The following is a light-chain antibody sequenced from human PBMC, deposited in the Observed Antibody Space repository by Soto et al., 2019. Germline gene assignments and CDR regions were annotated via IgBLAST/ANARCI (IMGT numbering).Light chain of an antibody. CDR2: DNS. CDR1: SSNIGNNY. CDR3: GSWDDSLNVV. J-gene: IGLJ2*01. V-gene: IGLV1-51*01. Sequence: QSVLTQPPSVSAAPGQKVAISCSGSSSNIGNNYVSWYQHLPGAAPKLLIYDNSKRPSGIPDRFSGSKSGTSATLGITGLQTGDEADYYCGSWDDSLNVVFGGGTKLTVL.